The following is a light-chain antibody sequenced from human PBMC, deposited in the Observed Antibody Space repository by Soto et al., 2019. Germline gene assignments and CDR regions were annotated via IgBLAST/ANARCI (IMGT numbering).Light chain of an antibody. CDR1: QGIRND. CDR3: LQDYNYPQYT. J-gene: IGKJ2*01. Sequence: AIQMTQSPSSLSASVGDRVTITCRASQGIRNDLGWYQQKPGKAPKLLIYAASSLQSGVPSRFSGSGSGTDFTLTISSLQPEDFATYYCLQDYNYPQYTVGQGTKLEIK. V-gene: IGKV1-6*01. CDR2: AAS.